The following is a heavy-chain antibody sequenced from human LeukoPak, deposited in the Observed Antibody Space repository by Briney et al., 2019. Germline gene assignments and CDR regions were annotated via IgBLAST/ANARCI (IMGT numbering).Heavy chain of an antibody. CDR1: GFTFSSYA. Sequence: PGGSLRLSCAASGFTFSSYAMSWVRQAPGKGLEWVSAISGSGGSKYYADSVKGRFTISRDNSKNTLYLQMNSLRAEDTAVYYCAKDLSLQSFGESYNWFDPWGQGTLVTVSS. J-gene: IGHJ5*02. V-gene: IGHV3-23*01. D-gene: IGHD3-10*01. CDR2: ISGSGGSK. CDR3: AKDLSLQSFGESYNWFDP.